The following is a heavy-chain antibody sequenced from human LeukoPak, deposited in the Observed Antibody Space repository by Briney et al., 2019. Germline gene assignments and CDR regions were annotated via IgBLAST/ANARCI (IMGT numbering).Heavy chain of an antibody. CDR2: IIPIFGTA. D-gene: IGHD3-10*01. V-gene: IGHV1-69*13. Sequence: GASVKVSCKASGGTFSSYAISWVRQAPGQGLEWMGGIIPIFGTASYAQKFQGRVTITADESTSTAYMELSSLRSEDTAVYYCARGVVYYGSGSHYMDVWGKGTTVTISS. CDR1: GGTFSSYA. CDR3: ARGVVYYGSGSHYMDV. J-gene: IGHJ6*03.